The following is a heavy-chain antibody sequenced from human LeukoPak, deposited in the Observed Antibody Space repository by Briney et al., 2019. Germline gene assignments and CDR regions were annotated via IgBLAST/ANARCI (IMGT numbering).Heavy chain of an antibody. CDR3: AKDRGYSYGSDAFDI. V-gene: IGHV3-23*01. CDR1: GFTFSSYA. D-gene: IGHD5-18*01. Sequence: PGGSLRLSCAASGFTFSSYAMSWVRQAPGKGLEWVSAISGSGGSTYYADSVKGRFTISRDNSKNTLYLQMDSLRAEDTAVYYCAKDRGYSYGSDAFDIWGQGTMVTVSS. J-gene: IGHJ3*02. CDR2: ISGSGGST.